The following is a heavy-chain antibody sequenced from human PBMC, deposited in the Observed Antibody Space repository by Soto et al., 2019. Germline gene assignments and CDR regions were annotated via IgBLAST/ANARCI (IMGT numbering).Heavy chain of an antibody. D-gene: IGHD2-15*01. CDR1: GGTFSSYA. J-gene: IGHJ4*02. CDR2: IIPIFGTA. Sequence: QVQLVQSGAEVKKPGSSVKVSCKASGGTFSSYAISWVRQAPGQGPEWMGGIIPIFGTANYAQKFQGRVTITADESTSTAYMELSSLRSEDTAVYYCARDIGYCSGGSCYGRYFDYWGQGTLVTVSS. CDR3: ARDIGYCSGGSCYGRYFDY. V-gene: IGHV1-69*01.